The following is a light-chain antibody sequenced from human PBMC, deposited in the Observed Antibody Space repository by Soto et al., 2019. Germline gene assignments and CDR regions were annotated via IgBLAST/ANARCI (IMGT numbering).Light chain of an antibody. CDR3: SSYTSSSNVV. J-gene: IGLJ2*01. Sequence: ALTQPASVSGSPGQSITISCTGTSSDVGGYNYVSWYQQHPGKAPKLMIYDVSNRPSGVSNRFSGSKSGNTASLTISGLQAEDEADYYCSSYTSSSNVVFGGGTQLTVL. CDR1: SSDVGGYNY. CDR2: DVS. V-gene: IGLV2-14*01.